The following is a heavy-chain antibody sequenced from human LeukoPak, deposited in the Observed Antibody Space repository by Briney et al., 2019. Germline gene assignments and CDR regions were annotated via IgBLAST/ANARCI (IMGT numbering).Heavy chain of an antibody. D-gene: IGHD3-22*01. CDR3: ARVSESSGFPYAFDI. Sequence: SETLSLTCAVYGGSFSGYYWSWIRQPPGKGLEWIGEINHSGSTNCNPSLKSRVTISVDTSKNQFSLKLSSVTAADTAVYYCARVSESSGFPYAFDIWGQGTMVTVSS. J-gene: IGHJ3*02. CDR2: INHSGST. CDR1: GGSFSGYY. V-gene: IGHV4-34*01.